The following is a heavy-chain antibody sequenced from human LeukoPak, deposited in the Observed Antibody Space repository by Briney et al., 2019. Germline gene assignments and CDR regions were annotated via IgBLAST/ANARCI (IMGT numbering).Heavy chain of an antibody. Sequence: GGSLRLSCAASGFTFSSTSMNWVRQAPGKGLEWVSSISSGSSYIFYADSVKGRFTISRDNSKNTLYLQMNSLTAEDTAKYYCAKLLSGYCSRTSCLNWFDPWGQGTLVTVSS. CDR3: AKLLSGYCSRTSCLNWFDP. CDR1: GFTFSSTS. D-gene: IGHD2-2*01. CDR2: ISSGSSYI. V-gene: IGHV3-21*04. J-gene: IGHJ5*02.